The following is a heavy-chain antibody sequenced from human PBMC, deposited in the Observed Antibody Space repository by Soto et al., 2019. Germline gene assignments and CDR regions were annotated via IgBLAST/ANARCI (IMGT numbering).Heavy chain of an antibody. D-gene: IGHD3-22*01. CDR3: ARGVNYYDSSGPDY. J-gene: IGHJ4*02. CDR1: GFTFSSYA. Sequence: QRLSCAASGFTFSSYAMHWVRQAPGKGLEWVAVISYDGSNKYYADSVKGRFTISRDNSKNTLYLQMNSLRAEDTAVYYCARGVNYYDSSGPDYWGQGTLVTVSS. CDR2: ISYDGSNK. V-gene: IGHV3-30-3*01.